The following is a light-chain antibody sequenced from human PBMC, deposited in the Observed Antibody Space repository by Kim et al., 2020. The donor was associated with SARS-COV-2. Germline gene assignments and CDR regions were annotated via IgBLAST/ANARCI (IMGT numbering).Light chain of an antibody. J-gene: IGLJ1*01. Sequence: ALGQTVRITCQGDSLRAFYASWYQQKPGLAPLLVIYGKNNRPSGIPDRFSGSTSGNTASLTITGAQAEDEADYYCNSRDSTINHLVFGAGTKVTVL. CDR2: GKN. CDR1: SLRAFY. CDR3: NSRDSTINHLV. V-gene: IGLV3-19*01.